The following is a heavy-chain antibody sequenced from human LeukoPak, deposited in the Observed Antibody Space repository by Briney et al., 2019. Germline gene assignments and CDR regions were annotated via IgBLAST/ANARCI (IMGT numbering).Heavy chain of an antibody. V-gene: IGHV4-39*07. Sequence: SETLSLTCTVSGGSISSITYYWGWIRQPPGKGLEWVGHMYYRGNTFYNPSLKSRVTISVDTSKNQFSLKLSSVTAADTAVYYCARSRAWTPFDVWGKGTTVTVSS. D-gene: IGHD3-16*01. J-gene: IGHJ6*04. CDR2: MYYRGNT. CDR1: GGSISSITYY. CDR3: ARSRAWTPFDV.